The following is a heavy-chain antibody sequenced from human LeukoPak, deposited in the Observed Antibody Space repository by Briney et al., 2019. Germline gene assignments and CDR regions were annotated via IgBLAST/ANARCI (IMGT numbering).Heavy chain of an antibody. V-gene: IGHV3-53*04. Sequence: PGGSLRLSCAASGFTVSSNYMSWVRQAPGKGLECVPLIYAVGSTYYADALKGRFTISKPNSNNTLHLQMTSLRVEDTAVYSCATAGSSELLWDYAMDVWGQGTTVTVSS. D-gene: IGHD3-10*01. CDR1: GFTVSSNY. CDR2: IYAVGST. CDR3: ATAGSSELLWDYAMDV. J-gene: IGHJ6*02.